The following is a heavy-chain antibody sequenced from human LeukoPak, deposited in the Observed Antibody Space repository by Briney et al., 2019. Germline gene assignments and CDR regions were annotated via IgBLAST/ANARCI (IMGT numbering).Heavy chain of an antibody. CDR1: GFTVRSNY. V-gene: IGHV3-66*02. CDR2: TYSGGST. J-gene: IGHJ4*02. Sequence: GGSLRLSCAASGFTVRSNYMSWVRQAPGKGLEWVSITYSGGSTYYADSVKGRFTISRDNSKNTLYLQMNSLRVEDTGVYYCARDEWELLRAYWGQGTLVTVSS. CDR3: ARDEWELLRAY. D-gene: IGHD1-26*01.